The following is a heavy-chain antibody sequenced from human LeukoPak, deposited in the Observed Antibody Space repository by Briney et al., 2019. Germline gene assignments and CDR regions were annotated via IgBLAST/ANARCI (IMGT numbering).Heavy chain of an antibody. CDR2: IKHDGSEK. J-gene: IGHJ4*02. CDR1: GFIFTNYF. Sequence: GRSLRLSCAASGFIFTNYFMSWVRQAPGKGLEWVASIKHDGSEKYYVDSVRGRSTISRDNTMNSLYLQMSSLRAEDTAVYYCATDRGWRTSGYYLYYFEYWGQGTLVTYSS. V-gene: IGHV3-7*01. CDR3: ATDRGWRTSGYYLYYFEY. D-gene: IGHD3-3*01.